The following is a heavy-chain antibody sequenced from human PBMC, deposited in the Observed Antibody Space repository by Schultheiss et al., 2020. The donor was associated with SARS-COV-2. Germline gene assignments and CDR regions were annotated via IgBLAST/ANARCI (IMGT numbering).Heavy chain of an antibody. V-gene: IGHV4-4*07. J-gene: IGHJ3*02. CDR2: IYTSGST. CDR3: AKCTGDSDAFDI. Sequence: SQTLSLTCTVSGGSISSYYWSWIRQPAGKGLEWIGRIYTSGSTNYNPSLKSRVTMSVDTSKNQFSLKLSSVTAADTALYYCAKCTGDSDAFDIWGQGTMVTVSS. D-gene: IGHD2-8*02. CDR1: GGSISSYY.